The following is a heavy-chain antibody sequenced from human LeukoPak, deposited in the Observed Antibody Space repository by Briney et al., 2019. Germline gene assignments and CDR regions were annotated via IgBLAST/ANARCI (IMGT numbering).Heavy chain of an antibody. J-gene: IGHJ4*02. CDR1: GFTFSSYG. D-gene: IGHD6-13*01. CDR3: ARDLGYSSSR. CDR2: IRYDGSNK. V-gene: IGHV3-30*02. Sequence: GGSLRLSCAASGFTFSSYGMHWVRQAPGKGLEWAAFIRYDGSNKYYADSVKGRFTISRDNSKNTLYLQMNSLRAEDTAVYYWARDLGYSSSRWGQGTLVTVSS.